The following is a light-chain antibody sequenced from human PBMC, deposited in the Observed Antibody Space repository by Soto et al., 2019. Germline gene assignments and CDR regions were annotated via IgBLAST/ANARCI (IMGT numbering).Light chain of an antibody. CDR3: QQSSTIPRT. V-gene: IGKV1-8*01. CDR2: AAS. Sequence: AIRMTQSPSSLSASTGDRVTITCRASQGISSYLAWYQHKPGKAPKLLVYAASTLQGGVPSRFSGSGSGTDFRLTISSLQPDDFATYYCQQSSTIPRTFGQGTKVDLK. CDR1: QGISSY. J-gene: IGKJ1*01.